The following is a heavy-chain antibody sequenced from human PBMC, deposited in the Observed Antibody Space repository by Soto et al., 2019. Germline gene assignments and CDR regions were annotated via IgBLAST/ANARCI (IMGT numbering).Heavy chain of an antibody. CDR2: LFYSGIV. CDR3: ARERIVLMPPAWFDT. V-gene: IGHV4-39*02. J-gene: IGHJ5*02. D-gene: IGHD1-26*01. Sequence: SETLSLTCTVAGSSIINSAYYWAWLRQPPGKGLEWIGNLFYSGIVYYTPSLRGRVTMSVDTSRNHFSLQWRSVTAADPAVYYCARERIVLMPPAWFDTWGRGTLVAVSS. CDR1: GSSIINSAYY.